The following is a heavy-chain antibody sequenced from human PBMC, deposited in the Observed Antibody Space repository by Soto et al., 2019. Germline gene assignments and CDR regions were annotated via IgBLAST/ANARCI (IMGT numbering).Heavy chain of an antibody. CDR3: ASPSLIRWRYAFDI. V-gene: IGHV5-51*01. Sequence: PGESLRISCKGSGYRFTSYWIGGVRQMPGKGLEWMGIIYPGDSDTRYSPSFQGQVTISADKSISTAYLQWSSLKASDTAMYYCASPSLIRWRYAFDICIQVTLVSVSS. J-gene: IGHJ3*02. D-gene: IGHD2-8*01. CDR1: GYRFTSYW. CDR2: IYPGDSDT.